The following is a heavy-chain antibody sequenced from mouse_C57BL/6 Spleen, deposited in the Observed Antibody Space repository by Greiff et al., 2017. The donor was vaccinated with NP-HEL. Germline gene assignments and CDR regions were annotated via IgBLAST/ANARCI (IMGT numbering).Heavy chain of an antibody. J-gene: IGHJ3*01. CDR3: ALSGKIYYDYDGFAY. Sequence: QVQLQQSGAELARPGASVKLSCKASGYTFTSYGISWVKQRTGQGLEWIGEIYPRSGNTYYNEKFKGKATLTADKSSSTAYMELRSLTSEDSAVYFCALSGKIYYDYDGFAYWGQGTLVTVSA. CDR2: IYPRSGNT. CDR1: GYTFTSYG. V-gene: IGHV1-81*01. D-gene: IGHD2-4*01.